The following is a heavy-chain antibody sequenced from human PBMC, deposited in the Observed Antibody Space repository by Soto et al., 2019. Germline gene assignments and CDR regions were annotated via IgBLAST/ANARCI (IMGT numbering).Heavy chain of an antibody. CDR1: GFIFSTYA. D-gene: IGHD4-17*01. Sequence: PGGSMRLSCAASGFIFSTYAMNWVRQAPGKGLELVAGLDQSGGTAYYAESVRGRFAISRDNSINTLYLQMSRLRAEDTALYYCAHPRGYGVFDAVDIWGQGTMVTVSS. J-gene: IGHJ3*02. CDR2: LDQSGGTA. V-gene: IGHV3-23*01. CDR3: AHPRGYGVFDAVDI.